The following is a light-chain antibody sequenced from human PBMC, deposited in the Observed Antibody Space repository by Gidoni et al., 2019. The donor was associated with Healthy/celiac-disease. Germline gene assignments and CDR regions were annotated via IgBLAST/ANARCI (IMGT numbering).Light chain of an antibody. CDR1: QSISSW. J-gene: IGKJ4*01. CDR3: QQYNSYPLT. Sequence: DIQMTQSPSTLSASVGDRVTITCRASQSISSWLAWYQQKPGKAPKLLIDKASNLESGVPSRFIGSGSGTEFTLTISSLQPDDFATYYCQQYNSYPLTFGGGTKVEIK. CDR2: KAS. V-gene: IGKV1-5*03.